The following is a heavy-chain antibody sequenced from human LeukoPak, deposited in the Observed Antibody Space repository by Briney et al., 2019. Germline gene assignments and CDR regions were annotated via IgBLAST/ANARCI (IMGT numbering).Heavy chain of an antibody. V-gene: IGHV3-23*01. CDR3: AKDGYSSGWAPFDY. Sequence: GGSLRLSCAASGFTFSSYAMSWVRQAPGKGLEWVSAISGSGGSTYYADSEKGRFTISRDNSKNTLYLKMTSMRAEDTAVYYCAKDGYSSGWAPFDYWGQGTLVTVSS. CDR1: GFTFSSYA. J-gene: IGHJ4*02. D-gene: IGHD6-19*01. CDR2: ISGSGGST.